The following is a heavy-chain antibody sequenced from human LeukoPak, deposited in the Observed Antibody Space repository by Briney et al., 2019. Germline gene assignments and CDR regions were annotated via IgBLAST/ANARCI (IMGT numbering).Heavy chain of an antibody. CDR1: GFTFSSYA. D-gene: IGHD1-26*01. Sequence: GGSLRLSCAASGFTFSSYAMHWVRQAPGKGLEWVAVISYDGSNKYYADSVKGRFTISRDNSKNTLYLQMNSLRAEDTAVYYCARETYSGSYYGDYWGQGTLVTVSS. V-gene: IGHV3-30-3*01. CDR3: ARETYSGSYYGDY. J-gene: IGHJ4*02. CDR2: ISYDGSNK.